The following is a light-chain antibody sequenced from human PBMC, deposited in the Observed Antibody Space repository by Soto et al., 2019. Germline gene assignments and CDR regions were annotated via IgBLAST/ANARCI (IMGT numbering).Light chain of an antibody. V-gene: IGLV2-14*01. CDR1: SADVGVYNY. CDR2: EVN. CDR3: VSYTRHRFYV. Sequence: SALSQPASVSGAPGQSITLSCTGTSADVGVYNYVSWYQQRPGKAPQLLIHEVNNRTSGVSFRFSGFKSGDTASLTISGLQADDEGIYYCVSYTRHRFYVFGTGTKVTV. J-gene: IGLJ1*01.